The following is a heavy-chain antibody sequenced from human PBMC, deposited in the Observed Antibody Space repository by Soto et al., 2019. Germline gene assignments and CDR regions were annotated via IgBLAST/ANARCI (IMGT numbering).Heavy chain of an antibody. D-gene: IGHD5-12*01. CDR3: ARVVLGPRVLSGYDFRKYYYYGMDV. J-gene: IGHJ6*02. V-gene: IGHV4-31*03. CDR2: IYYSGST. CDR1: GGSISSGGYY. Sequence: SETLSLTCTVSGGSISSGGYYWSWIRQHPGKGLEWIGYIYYSGSTYYNPSLKSRVTISVDTSKNQFSLKLSSVTAADTAVYYCARVVLGPRVLSGYDFRKYYYYGMDVWGQGTTVTVSS.